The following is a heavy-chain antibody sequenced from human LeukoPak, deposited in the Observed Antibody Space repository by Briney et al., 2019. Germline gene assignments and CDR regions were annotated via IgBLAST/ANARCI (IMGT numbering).Heavy chain of an antibody. J-gene: IGHJ4*02. Sequence: PGGSLRLSCAASGFTFSSYSMNWVRQAPGKGLEWVSSISSSSSYIYYADSVKGRFTISRDNAKNSLYLQMNSLRAEDTAVYYCAIYYDSSGYYFEAVDYFDYWGQGTPVTVSS. CDR1: GFTFSSYS. D-gene: IGHD3-22*01. CDR2: ISSSSSYI. CDR3: AIYYDSSGYYFEAVDYFDY. V-gene: IGHV3-21*01.